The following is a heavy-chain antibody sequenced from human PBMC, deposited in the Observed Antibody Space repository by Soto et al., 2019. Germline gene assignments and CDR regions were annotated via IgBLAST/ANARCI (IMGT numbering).Heavy chain of an antibody. Sequence: GASVKVSCKASGYTFTSYDINWVRQAPGQGLEWMGWINPNSGGTNYAQKFQGRVTMTRDTSISTAYMELSRLRSDDTAVYYCARHTRWLRFGFQRYGDYGPLYYFDYWGQGTLVTVSS. CDR2: INPNSGGT. D-gene: IGHD4-17*01. CDR1: GYTFTSYD. J-gene: IGHJ4*02. CDR3: ARHTRWLRFGFQRYGDYGPLYYFDY. V-gene: IGHV1-2*02.